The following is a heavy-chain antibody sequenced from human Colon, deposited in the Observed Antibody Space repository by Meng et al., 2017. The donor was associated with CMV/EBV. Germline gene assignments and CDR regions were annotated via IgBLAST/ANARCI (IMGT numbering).Heavy chain of an antibody. CDR3: ASLKDYDGRGYYYFES. V-gene: IGHV4-4*02. D-gene: IGHD3-22*01. CDR1: GGSITNRNL. CDR2: VYLGGTI. Sequence: QVDRRQPGPIRVEPSGTLSLTCTVSGGSITNRNLWSWVRLPPGKGEWIGEVYLGGTIHHHPSLQSRVTISLDKAKDHLSLKLASVTAADTAVYYCASLKDYDGRGYYYFESWGQGTLVTVSS. J-gene: IGHJ4*02.